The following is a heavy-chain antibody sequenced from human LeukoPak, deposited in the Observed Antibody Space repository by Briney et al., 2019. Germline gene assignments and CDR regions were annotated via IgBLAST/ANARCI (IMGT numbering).Heavy chain of an antibody. CDR3: ARRGPSAAATVDY. Sequence: TETLSLTCTVSGGSISSYYWSWVRQPPGKGLEWIGYISYNGSTNYKPSLKSRVTISVDTSKNQLSLKLTSVTAAETAVYYCARRGPSAAATVDYWGQGTLVTVSS. V-gene: IGHV4-59*01. CDR2: ISYNGST. D-gene: IGHD6-13*01. CDR1: GGSISSYY. J-gene: IGHJ4*02.